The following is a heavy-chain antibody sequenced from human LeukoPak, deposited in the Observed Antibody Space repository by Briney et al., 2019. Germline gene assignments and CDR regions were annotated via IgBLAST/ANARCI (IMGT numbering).Heavy chain of an antibody. CDR2: ISGSGGST. Sequence: AGGSLRLSCAASGFTFSSYAMSWVRQAPGKGLEWVSAISGSGGSTYYADSVKGRFTISRDNSKNTLYLQMNSLRAEDTAVYYCAKGTEWELLHYFDYWGQGTLVTVSS. J-gene: IGHJ4*02. V-gene: IGHV3-23*01. CDR1: GFTFSSYA. D-gene: IGHD1-26*01. CDR3: AKGTEWELLHYFDY.